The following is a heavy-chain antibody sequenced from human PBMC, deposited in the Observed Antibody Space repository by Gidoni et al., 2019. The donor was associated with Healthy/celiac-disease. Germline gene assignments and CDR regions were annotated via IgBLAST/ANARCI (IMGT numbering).Heavy chain of an antibody. D-gene: IGHD3-3*01. Sequence: QVQLQQSGPGLEKHSQTLSLTCAIPGESDSSNRAAWNWIRESPSRGLEWLGRTYYRSKWYNDYAVSVKRQITINPDTSKNQFSLQLNSVTPEDTAMYYCARDRSITIDGVDSNYYYGMDVWGQGTTVTVSS. CDR1: GESDSSNRAA. CDR2: TYYRSKWYN. V-gene: IGHV6-1*01. J-gene: IGHJ6*02. CDR3: ARDRSITIDGVDSNYYYGMDV.